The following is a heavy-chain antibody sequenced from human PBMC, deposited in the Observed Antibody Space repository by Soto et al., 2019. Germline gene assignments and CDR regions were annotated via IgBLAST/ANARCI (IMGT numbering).Heavy chain of an antibody. Sequence: QVQLQESGPGLVKPSETLSLTCTVSGGSISSYYWSWIRQPPGKGLEWIGYIYYSGSTNYNPSLRSRSTVSVDTSKNQFSLKLSSVTAADTAVYYCARETFGESLTPDYWGQGTLVTVSS. CDR2: IYYSGST. J-gene: IGHJ4*02. D-gene: IGHD3-10*01. CDR1: GGSISSYY. CDR3: ARETFGESLTPDY. V-gene: IGHV4-59*01.